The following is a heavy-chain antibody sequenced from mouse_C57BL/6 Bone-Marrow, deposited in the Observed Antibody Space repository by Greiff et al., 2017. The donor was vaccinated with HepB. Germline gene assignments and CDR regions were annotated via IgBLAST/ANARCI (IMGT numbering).Heavy chain of an antibody. J-gene: IGHJ4*01. D-gene: IGHD1-1*02. CDR2: IYPGGGYT. CDR3: ARVGYGAMDY. CDR1: GYTFTNYW. Sequence: LHHSLSYLLIPFTSVKMSCKASGYTFTNYWIGWAKQRPGHGLEWIGDIYPGGGYTNYNEKFKGKATLTADKSSSTAYMQFSSLTSEDSAIYYCARVGYGAMDYWGQGTSVTVSS. V-gene: IGHV1-63*01.